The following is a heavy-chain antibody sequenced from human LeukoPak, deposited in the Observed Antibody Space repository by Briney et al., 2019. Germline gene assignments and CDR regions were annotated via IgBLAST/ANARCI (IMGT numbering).Heavy chain of an antibody. V-gene: IGHV4-30-2*01. Sequence: SQTLSLTCTVSGGSISSGGYYWSWIRQPPGKGLEWIGYIYHSGSTYYNPSLKSRVTISVDRSKNQFSLKLSSVTAADTAVYYCARDPWWGTPNHMDVWGKRTTVTVSS. D-gene: IGHD2-8*02. J-gene: IGHJ6*03. CDR3: ARDPWWGTPNHMDV. CDR2: IYHSGST. CDR1: GGSISSGGYY.